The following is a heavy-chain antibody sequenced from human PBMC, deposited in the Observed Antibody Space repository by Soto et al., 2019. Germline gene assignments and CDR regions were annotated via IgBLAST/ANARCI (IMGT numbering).Heavy chain of an antibody. V-gene: IGHV3-23*01. CDR1: GFTFSSFA. CDR3: AKVDGFLWFELDS. Sequence: EVQLLESGGGLVQPGGSLRLSCAASGFTFSSFAMSWVRQAPGKGLEWVSGISASGDGTYYADSVKGRFTISRDNSKNTLYLQMSSMRAEDTAVYYCAKVDGFLWFELDSWGQGTLVTVSS. D-gene: IGHD3-10*01. J-gene: IGHJ4*02. CDR2: ISASGDGT.